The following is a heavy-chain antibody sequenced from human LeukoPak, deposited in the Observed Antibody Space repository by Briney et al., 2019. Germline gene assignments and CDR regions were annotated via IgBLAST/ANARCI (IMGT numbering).Heavy chain of an antibody. D-gene: IGHD2-15*01. CDR3: AKDKDSTNWYFDY. V-gene: IGHV3-30*02. J-gene: IGHJ4*02. CDR1: GFTFSSYG. CDR2: IRYDGTNK. Sequence: GGSLRLSCAASGFTFSSYGMHWVRQAAGKGLEWVAFIRYDGTNKYYADSVKGRFTISRDNSKNTLYLQMNSLRAEDTAVYYCAKDKDSTNWYFDYWGQGTLVTVSS.